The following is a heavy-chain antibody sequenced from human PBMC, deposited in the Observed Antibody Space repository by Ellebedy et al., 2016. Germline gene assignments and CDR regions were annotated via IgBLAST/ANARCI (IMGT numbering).Heavy chain of an antibody. CDR1: GGSISSYY. CDR2: IIQSGTM. V-gene: IGHV4-34*01. J-gene: IGHJ4*02. D-gene: IGHD3-10*01. CDR3: ARGIYGSGSVDY. Sequence: SETLPLTCTVSGGSISSYYWSWIRQPPGKGLEWVGEIIQSGTMNYSPSLKSRVTISVDKSKNQFSLRLSSVTAADTAVYFCARGIYGSGSVDYWGQGTLVTVSS.